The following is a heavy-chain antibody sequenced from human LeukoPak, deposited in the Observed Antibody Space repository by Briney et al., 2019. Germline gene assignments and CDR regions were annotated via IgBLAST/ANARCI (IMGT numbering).Heavy chain of an antibody. CDR2: IYPGDSDT. V-gene: IGHV5-51*01. Sequence: GESLKISCKGSGYSFTSYWIGWVRQMPGKGLEWMGIIYPGDSDTRYSPSFQAQFTISADQPISTAYLQWSSLKASDTAMYYCAVTYYYDSSGYLNWFDPWGQGTLVTVSS. CDR1: GYSFTSYW. CDR3: AVTYYYDSSGYLNWFDP. D-gene: IGHD3-22*01. J-gene: IGHJ5*02.